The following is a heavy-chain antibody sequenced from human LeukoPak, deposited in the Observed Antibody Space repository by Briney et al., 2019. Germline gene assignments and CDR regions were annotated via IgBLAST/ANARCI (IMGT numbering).Heavy chain of an antibody. D-gene: IGHD5-18*01. CDR1: GGSISSNNYY. V-gene: IGHV4-39*07. CDR3: ARAEGDASMVH. CDR2: IYYSGST. J-gene: IGHJ4*02. Sequence: PSETLSLTCTVSGGSISSNNYYWGWIRQPPGKGLEWIGSIYYSGSTYYNPSLKTRVTISVDTSKHQFSLKLYSVTAADTAVYYCARAEGDASMVHWGQGTLVTVSS.